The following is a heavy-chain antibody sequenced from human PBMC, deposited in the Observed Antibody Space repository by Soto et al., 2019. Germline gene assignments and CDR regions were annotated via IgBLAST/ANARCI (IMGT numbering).Heavy chain of an antibody. CDR1: GGSFSGYY. J-gene: IGHJ4*02. CDR2: INHSGST. CDR3: ARATAAAGTAENDY. Sequence: PSETLSLTCAVYGGSFSGYYWSWIRQPPGKGLEWIGEINHSGSTNYNPSLKGRVTISVDTSKNQFSLKLSSVTAADTAVYYCARATAAAGTAENDYWGQGTLVTVSS. V-gene: IGHV4-34*01. D-gene: IGHD6-13*01.